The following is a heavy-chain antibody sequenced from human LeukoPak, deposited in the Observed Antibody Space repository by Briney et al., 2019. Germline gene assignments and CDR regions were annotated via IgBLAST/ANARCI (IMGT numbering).Heavy chain of an antibody. CDR1: GGSISSYY. Sequence: SETLSLTCTVSGGSISSYYWGWIRQPAGKGLEWIGRIYTSGSTNYNPSLKSRVTMSVDTSKNQFSLKLSSVTAADTAVYYCARDGGSSWYSPRTLFDPWGQGTLVTVSS. J-gene: IGHJ5*02. CDR2: IYTSGST. V-gene: IGHV4-4*07. D-gene: IGHD6-13*01. CDR3: ARDGGSSWYSPRTLFDP.